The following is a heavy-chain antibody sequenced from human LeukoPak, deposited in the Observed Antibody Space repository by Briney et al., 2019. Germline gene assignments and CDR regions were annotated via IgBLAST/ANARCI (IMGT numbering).Heavy chain of an antibody. V-gene: IGHV3-7*01. Sequence: PGGALRLSCAASGFTFSYDWMSWVRQAPGKGLEWVANIKQDGTDTYYVDSVRGRFTVSRDNAKNTLYLQMNSLRAEDTAVYYCAKDPSGEVELLFAFDIWGQGTMVTVSS. D-gene: IGHD1-7*01. J-gene: IGHJ3*02. CDR2: IKQDGTDT. CDR1: GFTFSYDW. CDR3: AKDPSGEVELLFAFDI.